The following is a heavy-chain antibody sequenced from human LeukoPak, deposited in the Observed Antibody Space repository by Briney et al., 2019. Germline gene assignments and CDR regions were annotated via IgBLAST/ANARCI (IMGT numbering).Heavy chain of an antibody. J-gene: IGHJ5*02. CDR3: ARVDYSSSWYENHNWFDP. Sequence: ASVKVSCKASGYTFTSYDINWVRQATGQGLEWMGWMNPNSGNTGYAQKFQGRVTMTRNTSISTAYMELSSLRSEDTAVYYCARVDYSSSWYENHNWFDPWGQGTLVTVSS. CDR1: GYTFTSYD. D-gene: IGHD6-13*01. CDR2: MNPNSGNT. V-gene: IGHV1-8*01.